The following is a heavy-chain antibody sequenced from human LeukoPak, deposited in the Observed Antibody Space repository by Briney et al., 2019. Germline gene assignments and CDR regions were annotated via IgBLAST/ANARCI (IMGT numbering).Heavy chain of an antibody. CDR3: ARGGALSTVTDFDY. D-gene: IGHD4-17*01. J-gene: IGHJ4*02. V-gene: IGHV3-7*01. Sequence: PGGSLRLSCAASGFTFSSYWMNWARQAPGKGLEWVASINHNGNVNYYADSVKGRFTISRDNSKNTLYLQMNSLRAEDTAVYYCARGGALSTVTDFDYWGQGTLVTVSS. CDR2: INHNGNVN. CDR1: GFTFSSYW.